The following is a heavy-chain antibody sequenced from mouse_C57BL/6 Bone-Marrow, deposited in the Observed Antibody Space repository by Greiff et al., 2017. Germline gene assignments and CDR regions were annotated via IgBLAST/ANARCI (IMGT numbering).Heavy chain of an antibody. CDR3: ARGVLRDY. J-gene: IGHJ2*01. CDR2: SRNKANDYTT. V-gene: IGHV7-1*01. CDR1: GFTFSDFY. Sequence: EVMLVESGGGLVQSGRSLRLSCATSGFTFSDFYMEWVRQAPGKGLEWIAASRNKANDYTTEYSASVKGRFIVSRDTSQSILYLQMNALRAEDTAIYYCARGVLRDYWGQGTTLTVSS.